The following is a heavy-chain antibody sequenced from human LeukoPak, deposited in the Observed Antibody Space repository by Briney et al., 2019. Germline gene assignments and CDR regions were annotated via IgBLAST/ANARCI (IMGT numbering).Heavy chain of an antibody. CDR2: IKQDGSEK. J-gene: IGHJ4*02. V-gene: IGHV3-7*01. D-gene: IGHD6-19*01. CDR3: ARDGSGWPYYFDY. Sequence: GGSLRLSCAASGSTVSSNYMSWVRQAPGKGLEWVANIKQDGSEKYYVDSVKGRFTISRDNAKNSLYLQMNSLRAEDTAVYYCARDGSGWPYYFDYWGQGTLVTVSS. CDR1: GSTVSSNY.